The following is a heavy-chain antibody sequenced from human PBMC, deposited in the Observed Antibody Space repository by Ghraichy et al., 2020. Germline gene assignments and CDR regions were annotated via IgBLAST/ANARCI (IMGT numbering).Heavy chain of an antibody. D-gene: IGHD5-24*01. CDR2: IYYSGTT. Sequence: SETLSLTCSVSGGSISGGYYWSWIRQRPGQGLEWIGYIYYSGTTSYSPSLKSRLSISVDTSKNQFSLKLNSVTAADTAVYYCARDNRLQFSIDSWGQGTLVTVSS. V-gene: IGHV4-31*03. CDR1: GGSISGGYY. J-gene: IGHJ4*02. CDR3: ARDNRLQFSIDS.